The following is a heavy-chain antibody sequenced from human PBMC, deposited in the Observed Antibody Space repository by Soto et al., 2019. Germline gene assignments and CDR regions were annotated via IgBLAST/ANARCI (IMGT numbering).Heavy chain of an antibody. CDR3: ARERPNCSSTSCYFGAFDI. J-gene: IGHJ3*02. CDR2: TYYRSKWYN. CDR1: GDSVSSNSAA. Sequence: QSQTLSLTCAISGDSVSSNSAAWNWIRQSPSRGLEWLGRTYYRSKWYNDYAVSVKSRITINPDTSKNQFSLQLNSVTPEDTAVYYCARERPNCSSTSCYFGAFDIWGQGTMVTVSS. V-gene: IGHV6-1*01. D-gene: IGHD2-2*01.